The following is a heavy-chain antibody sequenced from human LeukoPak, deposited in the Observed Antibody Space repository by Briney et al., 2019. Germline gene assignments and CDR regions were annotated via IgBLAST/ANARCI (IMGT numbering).Heavy chain of an antibody. D-gene: IGHD2-2*01. Sequence: SETLSLTCTVSGGSISSSSYYWGWIRQPPGKGLEWIGSIYYSGSTYYNPSLKSRVTISVDTSKNQFSLKLSSVTAADTAVYYCALVPAATLDAFDIWGQGTMVTVSS. CDR1: GGSISSSSYY. CDR3: ALVPAATLDAFDI. V-gene: IGHV4-39*01. CDR2: IYYSGST. J-gene: IGHJ3*02.